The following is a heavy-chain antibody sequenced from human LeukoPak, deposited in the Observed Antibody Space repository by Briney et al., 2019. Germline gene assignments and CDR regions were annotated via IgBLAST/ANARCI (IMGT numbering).Heavy chain of an antibody. J-gene: IGHJ4*02. CDR2: INPNSGGT. D-gene: IGHD6-6*01. Sequence: ASVKVSCKASGYTFTGYYMHWVRQAPGQGLEWMGWINPNSGGTNYAQKFQGRVTMTRDTSISTAYMELSRLRSDDTAVYYCARGSWVAARLLDYRGQGTLVTVSS. CDR1: GYTFTGYY. CDR3: ARGSWVAARLLDY. V-gene: IGHV1-2*02.